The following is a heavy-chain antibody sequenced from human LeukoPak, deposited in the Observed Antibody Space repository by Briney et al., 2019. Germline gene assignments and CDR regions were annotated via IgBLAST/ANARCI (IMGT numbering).Heavy chain of an antibody. Sequence: PGGSLRLSCAASGFTFSSYWMSWVRQAPGKGLEWVANIKQDGSEKYYVDSVKGRFTISRDNAKNSLYLQMNSLRAEDTAVYYCARAGYYYGSGFFDYWGPGTLVTVSS. J-gene: IGHJ4*02. CDR3: ARAGYYYGSGFFDY. CDR1: GFTFSSYW. CDR2: IKQDGSEK. V-gene: IGHV3-7*01. D-gene: IGHD3-10*01.